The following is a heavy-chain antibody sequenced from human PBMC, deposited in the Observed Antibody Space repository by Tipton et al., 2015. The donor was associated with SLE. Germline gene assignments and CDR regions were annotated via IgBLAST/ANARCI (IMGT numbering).Heavy chain of an antibody. V-gene: IGHV4-38-2*01. CDR1: GYSISSGYY. J-gene: IGHJ3*02. CDR2: IHHSGST. D-gene: IGHD6-13*01. Sequence: LSLTCAVSGYSISSGYYWGWIRQPPGKGLEWIGSIHHSGSTYYNPSLKSRVTISKDTSKNQFSLKLSSVTAADTAVYYCAKKQLLFDAFDIWGQGTMVSVSS. CDR3: AKKQLLFDAFDI.